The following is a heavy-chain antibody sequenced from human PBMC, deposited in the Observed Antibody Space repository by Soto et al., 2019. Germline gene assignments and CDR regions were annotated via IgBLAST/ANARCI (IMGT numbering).Heavy chain of an antibody. D-gene: IGHD2-15*01. CDR1: GFTFSSYA. CDR2: ISYDGSNK. Sequence: QVQLVESGGGVVQPGRSLRLSCAASGFTFSSYAMHWVRQAPGKGLEWVAVISYDGSNKYYADSVKGRFTISRDNSKNTLYLQMNSLRAEDTAVYYCAREHRGVADDGMDVWGQGTTVTVSS. V-gene: IGHV3-30-3*01. J-gene: IGHJ6*02. CDR3: AREHRGVADDGMDV.